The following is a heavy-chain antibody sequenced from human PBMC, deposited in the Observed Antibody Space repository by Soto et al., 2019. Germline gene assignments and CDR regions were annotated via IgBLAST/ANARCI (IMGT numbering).Heavy chain of an antibody. CDR2: MNPNSGNT. J-gene: IGHJ4*02. V-gene: IGHV1-8*01. CDR3: ASFYYGSGSWKSAHPVV. Sequence: QVQLVQSGAEVKKPGASVKVSCKASGYTFTSYDINWVRQATGQGLEWMGWMNPNSGNTGYAQKFQGRVTMTRNTSISTAYMELSSLRSEDTAVYYCASFYYGSGSWKSAHPVVWGQGTLVTVSS. D-gene: IGHD3-10*01. CDR1: GYTFTSYD.